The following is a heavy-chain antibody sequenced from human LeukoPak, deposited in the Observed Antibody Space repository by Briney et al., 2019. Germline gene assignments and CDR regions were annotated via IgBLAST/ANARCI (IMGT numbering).Heavy chain of an antibody. CDR1: GDSINSGGYY. CDR2: IHSGGNA. Sequence: SETLSVTCSISGDSINSGGYYWNWIRQPPGKGLEWLGYIHSGGNAYFNPSVEGRSSISLDKSQNQFFLRLTSVTAADTAVYFCARDHYDSRGDYVVEYWGQGTLVTVSS. CDR3: ARDHYDSRGDYVVEY. D-gene: IGHD3-22*01. V-gene: IGHV4-31*03. J-gene: IGHJ4*02.